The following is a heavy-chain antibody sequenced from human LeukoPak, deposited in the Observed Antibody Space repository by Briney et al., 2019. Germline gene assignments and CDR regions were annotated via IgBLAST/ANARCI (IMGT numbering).Heavy chain of an antibody. Sequence: ASVKVSCKASGYTFTGYYMHWVRQAPGQGLEWMGRINPNSGGTNYAQKFQGRVTMTRDTSISTAYMELSRLRSDDTVVYYCARDRPYCTNGVCRFDYWGQGTLVTVSS. CDR1: GYTFTGYY. CDR2: INPNSGGT. V-gene: IGHV1-2*05. D-gene: IGHD2-8*01. J-gene: IGHJ4*02. CDR3: ARDRPYCTNGVCRFDY.